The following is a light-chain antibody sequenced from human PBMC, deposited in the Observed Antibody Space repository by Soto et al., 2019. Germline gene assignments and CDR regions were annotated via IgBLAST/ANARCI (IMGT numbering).Light chain of an antibody. CDR3: LLSYNGPYV. Sequence: QAVVTQEPSLTVSPGGTVTLTCGSSTGAVTNGHYPYWFQQKPGQAPRTLIYDTTNRHSWTPARFSGSLLGGKAALTLSGATPDDEGEYYCLLSYNGPYVFGTGTKVTVL. CDR2: DTT. CDR1: TGAVTNGHY. J-gene: IGLJ1*01. V-gene: IGLV7-46*01.